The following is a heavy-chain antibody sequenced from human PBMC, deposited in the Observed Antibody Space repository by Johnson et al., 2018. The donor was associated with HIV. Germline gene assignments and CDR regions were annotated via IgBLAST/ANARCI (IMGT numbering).Heavy chain of an antibody. CDR1: GFTFSDYY. CDR2: ILYDESSV. J-gene: IGHJ3*02. Sequence: QVQLVESGGGLVKPGGSLRLSCAASGFTFSDYYMSWIRQAPGEGLEWVAVILYDESSVYYADSVKGRFTISRDNSKNTLYLQMGSLRAEDMAVYYCARVRLHSSGIDAFDIWGQGTMVTVSS. CDR3: ARVRLHSSGIDAFDI. D-gene: IGHD6-19*01. V-gene: IGHV3-30*14.